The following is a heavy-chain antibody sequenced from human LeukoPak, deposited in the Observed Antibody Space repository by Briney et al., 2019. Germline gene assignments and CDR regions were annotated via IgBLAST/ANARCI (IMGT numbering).Heavy chain of an antibody. CDR3: AKDHRPYYDSSGYYDY. V-gene: IGHV3-9*03. CDR2: IIWNSGII. J-gene: IGHJ4*02. CDR1: GFTFVDYA. Sequence: GRSLRLSCAASGFTFVDYAPHWVRQVPRNGLEWVSGIIWNSGIIGSADSVKGRVTISRDNAKNSLSRQMRSLRAEDMALYYCAKDHRPYYDSSGYYDYWGQGTLVTVSS. D-gene: IGHD3-22*01.